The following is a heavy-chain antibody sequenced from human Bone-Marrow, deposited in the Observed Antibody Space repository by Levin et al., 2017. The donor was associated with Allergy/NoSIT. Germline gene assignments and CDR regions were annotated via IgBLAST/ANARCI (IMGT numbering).Heavy chain of an antibody. V-gene: IGHV3-21*01. J-gene: IGHJ6*03. CDR1: GFTFSSYS. D-gene: IGHD3-3*01. Sequence: LSLTCAASGFTFSSYSMNWVRQAPGKGLEWVSSIGSDSGNIHYADSVKGRFTISRDNAKNSLWLQMNSLRAEDTAVYYCAKDVSGYYSGHYFYMDVWGKGTTVIVSS. CDR3: AKDVSGYYSGHYFYMDV. CDR2: IGSDSGNI.